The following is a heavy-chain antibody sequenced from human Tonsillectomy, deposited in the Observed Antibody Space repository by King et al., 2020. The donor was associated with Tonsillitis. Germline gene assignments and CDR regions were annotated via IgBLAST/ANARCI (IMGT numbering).Heavy chain of an antibody. Sequence: HVQLVESGGGVVQPGRSLRLSCAAPGFTFSSYGMHWVRQAPGKGLVWVAVISYDGSNKYYADSVKGRFTISRDNSKNTLYLQMNSLRAEDTAVYYCARDQHYYGSGRPHWGQGTLVTVSS. D-gene: IGHD3-10*01. CDR1: GFTFSSYG. V-gene: IGHV3-33*05. CDR2: ISYDGSNK. J-gene: IGHJ4*02. CDR3: ARDQHYYGSGRPH.